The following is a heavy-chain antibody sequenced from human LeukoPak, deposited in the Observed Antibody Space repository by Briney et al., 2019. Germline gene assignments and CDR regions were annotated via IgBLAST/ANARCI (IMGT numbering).Heavy chain of an antibody. CDR3: AKDVLPDISVAGTGFDY. V-gene: IGHV3-9*03. CDR1: GFTFDDYA. Sequence: GGSLRLSCAASGFTFDDYAMHWVRQAPGKGLEWVAGISWNSDNIGYADSVKGRFTISRDNAKNSPYLQMWSLRAEDMALYYCAKDVLPDISVAGTGFDYWGQGTLVTVSS. CDR2: ISWNSDNI. D-gene: IGHD6-19*01. J-gene: IGHJ4*02.